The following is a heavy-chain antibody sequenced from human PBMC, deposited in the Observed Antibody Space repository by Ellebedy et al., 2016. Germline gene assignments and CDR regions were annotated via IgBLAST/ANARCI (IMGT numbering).Heavy chain of an antibody. CDR2: TSGSGGST. CDR1: GFTFSTFA. CDR3: VKCPYSSMCGYFDD. D-gene: IGHD2-2*01. J-gene: IGHJ4*02. V-gene: IGHV3-23*01. Sequence: GESLKISXAASGFTFSTFAMSWVRQAPGKGLEWVSSTSGSGGSTYYADSVKGRFTISRDNSKNTLYLQMNSLRAEDTALYNCVKCPYSSMCGYFDDWGQGTLVTVSS.